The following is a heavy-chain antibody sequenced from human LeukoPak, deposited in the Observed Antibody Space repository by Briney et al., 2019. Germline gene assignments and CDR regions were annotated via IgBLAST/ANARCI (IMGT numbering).Heavy chain of an antibody. CDR1: GGSISSSSYY. CDR3: ARLLRSGSYYYFDY. D-gene: IGHD1-26*01. J-gene: IGHJ4*02. CDR2: IYYSGST. V-gene: IGHV4-39*01. Sequence: SETLSLTCTVSGGSISSSSYYWGWIRQPPGKGLEWIGSIYYSGSTYYNPSLKSRVTISVDTSKNQFSLKLSSVTAADTAVYYCARLLRSGSYYYFDYWGQGTLVTVSS.